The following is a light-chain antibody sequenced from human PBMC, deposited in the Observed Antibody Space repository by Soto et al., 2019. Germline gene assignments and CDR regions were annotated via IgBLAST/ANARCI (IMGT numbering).Light chain of an antibody. J-gene: IGKJ2*01. CDR1: QSIRNN. CDR2: GAS. V-gene: IGKV3-15*01. CDR3: QQYDNWPPYT. Sequence: EIVMTQSPATLSVSPGERATLSCRASQSIRNNLIWYQQKSGQAPRLLIYGASTRATGIPARFSGSGSGTEFTLTISSLQSEDFEVYYCQQYDNWPPYTFGQGTKVEIK.